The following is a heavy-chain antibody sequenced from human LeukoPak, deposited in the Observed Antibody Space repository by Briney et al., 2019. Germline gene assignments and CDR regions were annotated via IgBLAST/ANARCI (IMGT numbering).Heavy chain of an antibody. CDR3: ASYLQNWGEWNFDY. CDR2: IIPIFGTA. CDR1: GGTFSSYA. Sequence: SVKVSCKASGGTFSSYAISWVRQAPGQGLEWMGGIIPIFGTANYAQKFQGRVTITADESTSTAYMELGSLRSEDTAVYYCASYLQNWGEWNFDYWGQGTLVTVSS. V-gene: IGHV1-69*01. J-gene: IGHJ4*02. D-gene: IGHD7-27*01.